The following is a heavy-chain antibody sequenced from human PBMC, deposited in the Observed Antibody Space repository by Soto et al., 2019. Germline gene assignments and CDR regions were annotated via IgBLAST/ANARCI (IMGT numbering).Heavy chain of an antibody. D-gene: IGHD3-10*01. Sequence: GASVKVSCKASGYTFTSYDINWVRQATGQGLEWMGWMNPNSGNTGYAQKFQGRVTMTRNTSISTAYMELSSLRSEDTAVYYCARGRILWFGELLYSGFDPWGQGTLVTAPQ. V-gene: IGHV1-8*01. CDR1: GYTFTSYD. CDR2: MNPNSGNT. CDR3: ARGRILWFGELLYSGFDP. J-gene: IGHJ5*02.